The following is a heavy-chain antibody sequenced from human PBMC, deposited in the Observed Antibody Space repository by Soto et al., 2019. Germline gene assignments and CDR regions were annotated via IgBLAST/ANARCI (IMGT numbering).Heavy chain of an antibody. CDR2: IIPIFGTA. CDR3: ARVTNPTMTGVGGSYGMEV. CDR1: GCTFSSYA. V-gene: IGHV1-69*13. D-gene: IGHD3-22*01. Sequence: SVKVSCKASGCTFSSYAISWVRQAPGQGLEWMGGIIPIFGTANYAQKFQGRVTITADESTSTAYMELSSLRSEDTAVYYCARVTNPTMTGVGGSYGMEVWGQGTTDNVSS. J-gene: IGHJ6*01.